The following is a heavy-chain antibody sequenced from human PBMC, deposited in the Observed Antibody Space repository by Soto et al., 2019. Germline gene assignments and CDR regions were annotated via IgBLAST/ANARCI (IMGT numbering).Heavy chain of an antibody. CDR2: IYYRGST. V-gene: IGHV4-31*03. CDR3: ARARLRAVYAFDI. D-gene: IGHD5-12*01. J-gene: IGHJ3*02. CDR1: GGSVSSGAYY. Sequence: QVQLQESDAGLVKASQTLSLTCTVSGGSVSSGAYYWTWIRQRPGKGLEWIGYIYYRGSTYYSPSLKSRLSISLDTSKNKFSLRLSSVTAADTAMYYCARARLRAVYAFDIWGQGTMVTVSS.